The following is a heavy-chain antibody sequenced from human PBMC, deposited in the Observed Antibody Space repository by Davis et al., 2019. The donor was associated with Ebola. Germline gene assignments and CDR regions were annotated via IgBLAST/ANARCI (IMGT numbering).Heavy chain of an antibody. CDR1: GFSVSSNY. D-gene: IGHD6-6*01. V-gene: IGHV3-7*03. CDR2: IKQDGSEK. J-gene: IGHJ5*02. Sequence: GGSLRLSCAASGFSVSSNYMNWVRQAPGKGLEWVANIKQDGSEKYYVDSVKGRFTISRDNAKNSLYLQMNSLRAEDTAIYYCAKGGGTSSSDFRRTWGQGTLVTVSS. CDR3: AKGGGTSSSDFRRT.